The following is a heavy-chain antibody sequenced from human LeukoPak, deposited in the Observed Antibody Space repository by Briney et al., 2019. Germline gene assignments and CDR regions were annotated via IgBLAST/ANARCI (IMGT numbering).Heavy chain of an antibody. CDR3: ARDQSITMVRGVIRIGSFDY. J-gene: IGHJ4*02. D-gene: IGHD3-10*01. V-gene: IGHV4-4*07. CDR1: GGSISSYY. Sequence: PSETLSLTCTVSGGSISSYYWSWIRQPAGKGLEWIGRIYTSGSTNYNPSLKSRVTMSVDTSKNQFSLKLSSVTAADTAVYYCARDQSITMVRGVIRIGSFDYWGQGTLVTVSS. CDR2: IYTSGST.